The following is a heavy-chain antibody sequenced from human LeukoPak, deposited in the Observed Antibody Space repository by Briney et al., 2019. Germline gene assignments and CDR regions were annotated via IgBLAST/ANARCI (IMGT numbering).Heavy chain of an antibody. J-gene: IGHJ6*03. Sequence: KSSETLSLTCTVSGGSISSYYWSWIRQPPGKGLEWIGYIYYSGSTNYKPSLKSRVTISVDTSKNQFSLKLSSVTAADTAVYYCARPRITMVRGVSGYYMDVWGKGTTVTISS. CDR3: ARPRITMVRGVSGYYMDV. CDR1: GGSISSYY. CDR2: IYYSGST. D-gene: IGHD3-10*01. V-gene: IGHV4-59*12.